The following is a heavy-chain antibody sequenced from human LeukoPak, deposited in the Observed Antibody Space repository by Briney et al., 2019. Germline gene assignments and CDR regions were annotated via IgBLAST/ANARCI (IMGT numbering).Heavy chain of an antibody. CDR3: ARSSYGDYYYYGMDV. D-gene: IGHD4-17*01. CDR1: GYTFTSYD. Sequence: ASVKVSCKASGYTFTSYDINWVRQATGQGLEWMGWMNPNSGNTGYAQKFQGRVTMTRNTSISTAYMELSSLRSEDTAVYYCARSSYGDYYYYGMDVWGQGTTVTVSS. V-gene: IGHV1-8*01. J-gene: IGHJ6*02. CDR2: MNPNSGNT.